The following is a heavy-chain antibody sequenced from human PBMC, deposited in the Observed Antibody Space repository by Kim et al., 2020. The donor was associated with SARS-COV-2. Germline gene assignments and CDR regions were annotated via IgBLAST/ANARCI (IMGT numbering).Heavy chain of an antibody. J-gene: IGHJ4*02. V-gene: IGHV3-23*01. CDR1: GFTFSSYA. CDR2: ISGSGGST. Sequence: GGSLRLSCAASGFTFSSYAMSWVRQAPGKGLEWVSAISGSGGSTYYADSVKGRFTISRDNSKNTLYLQMNSLRAEDTAVYYCAFPPLPFYGSGSYYWGFFDYWGQGTLVTVSS. CDR3: AFPPLPFYGSGSYYWGFFDY. D-gene: IGHD3-10*01.